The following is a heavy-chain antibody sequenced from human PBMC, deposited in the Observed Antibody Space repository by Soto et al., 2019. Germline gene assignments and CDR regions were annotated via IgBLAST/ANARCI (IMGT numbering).Heavy chain of an antibody. Sequence: PGESLKISCKGSGYSFISYWIGWVRQMPGKGLEWMGIIYPGDSDTRYSPSFQGQVTISADKSISTAYLQWSSLKASDTAIYYCASVGGSYRDYFDYWGQGSLVTVSS. V-gene: IGHV5-51*01. D-gene: IGHD1-26*01. J-gene: IGHJ4*02. CDR1: GYSFISYW. CDR2: IYPGDSDT. CDR3: ASVGGSYRDYFDY.